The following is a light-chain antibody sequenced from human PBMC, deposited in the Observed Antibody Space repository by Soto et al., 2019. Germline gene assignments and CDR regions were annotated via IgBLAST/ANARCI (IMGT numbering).Light chain of an antibody. CDR2: GAS. V-gene: IGKV3-20*01. CDR3: QQYGSSPYMYT. J-gene: IGKJ2*01. Sequence: EIVLTQSPGTLSLSPGERATLSCRASQSVGSTYLAWYQQKPGQAPRLLIYGASRRATGIPDRFSGSGSGTGFTLTISRLEPEDFAVYYCQQYGSSPYMYTFGQGTKLEIK. CDR1: QSVGSTY.